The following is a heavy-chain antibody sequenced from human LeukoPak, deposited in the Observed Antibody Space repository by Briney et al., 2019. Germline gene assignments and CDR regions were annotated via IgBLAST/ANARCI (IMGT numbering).Heavy chain of an antibody. J-gene: IGHJ4*02. Sequence: KPSETLSLTCTASGGSISSYYWSWIRQPPGKGLEWIGYIYYSGNTNYNPSLESRVTISVDTSKNQFSLKLNSVTAADTAVYYCARADPISGTYSPFDYWGQGTLVTVSS. CDR2: IYYSGNT. D-gene: IGHD1-26*01. CDR1: GGSISSYY. V-gene: IGHV4-59*01. CDR3: ARADPISGTYSPFDY.